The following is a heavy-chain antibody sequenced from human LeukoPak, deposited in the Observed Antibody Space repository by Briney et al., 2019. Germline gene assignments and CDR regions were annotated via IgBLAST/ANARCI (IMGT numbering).Heavy chain of an antibody. J-gene: IGHJ4*02. CDR1: GGSISSSNW. CDR2: IYHSGST. CDR3: ARATRGMVRGVSYYFDY. V-gene: IGHV4-4*02. Sequence: SETLSLTCAVSGGSISSSNWWSWVRQPPGKGLEWIGEIYHSGSTNYNPSLKSRVTISVDKSKNQFSLKLSSVTAADTAVYYCARATRGMVRGVSYYFDYWGQGTLVTVSS. D-gene: IGHD3-10*01.